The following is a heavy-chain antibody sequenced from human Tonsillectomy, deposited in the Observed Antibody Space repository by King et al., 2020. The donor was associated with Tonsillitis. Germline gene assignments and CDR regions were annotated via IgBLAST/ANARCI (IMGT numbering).Heavy chain of an antibody. Sequence: QLVQSGAEVKKPGASVKVSCKASGYTFTSYGISWVRQAPGQGLEWMGWISAYNGNTNYAQKLQGRVTMTTDTSTGTAYMGLRSLRSDDTAVYYCARLGYCSSTSCYGYYYYGMDVWGQGTTVTVSS. V-gene: IGHV1-18*01. D-gene: IGHD2-2*01. CDR2: ISAYNGNT. CDR3: ARLGYCSSTSCYGYYYYGMDV. CDR1: GYTFTSYG. J-gene: IGHJ6*02.